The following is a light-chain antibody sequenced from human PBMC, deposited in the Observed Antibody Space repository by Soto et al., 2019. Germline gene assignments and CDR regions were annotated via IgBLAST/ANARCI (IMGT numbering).Light chain of an antibody. CDR3: RSSAPESTYV. J-gene: IGLJ1*01. V-gene: IGLV2-23*01. CDR1: SGDVGAYNS. CDR2: KGS. Sequence: SALAQPASVSGSPGQSMTISCTWTSGDVGAYNSVSWYQQHPHRSPQVIIYKGSQRPSGVSNRFSGSTSGNAASLTISALQTDDEAEYFCRSSAPESTYVCXTGTKGTVL.